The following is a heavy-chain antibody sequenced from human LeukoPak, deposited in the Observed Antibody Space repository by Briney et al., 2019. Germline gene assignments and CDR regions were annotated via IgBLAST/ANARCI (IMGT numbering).Heavy chain of an antibody. D-gene: IGHD3-9*01. V-gene: IGHV3-30*03. Sequence: PGGSLRLSCAASGFTFSSYGMPWVRQAPGKGLEWVAVISYDGSNKYYADSVKGRFTISRDNSKNTLYLQMNSLRAEDTAVYYCARRSSYYDILTGYFDAFDIWGQGTMVTVSS. CDR1: GFTFSSYG. CDR2: ISYDGSNK. CDR3: ARRSSYYDILTGYFDAFDI. J-gene: IGHJ3*02.